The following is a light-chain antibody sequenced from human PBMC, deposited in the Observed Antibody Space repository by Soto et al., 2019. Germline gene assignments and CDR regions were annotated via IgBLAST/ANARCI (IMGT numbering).Light chain of an antibody. CDR3: QQYNNYPWT. Sequence: DIQMTQSPSSLSASVGDRVTISCRASQSISTYLNWYQQKPGKAPRLLIYKASTLKSGVPSRLSGSGSGTEFTLTISSLQPDDFGSYYCQQYNNYPWTFGQGTKVDIK. V-gene: IGKV1-5*03. CDR1: QSISTY. J-gene: IGKJ1*01. CDR2: KAS.